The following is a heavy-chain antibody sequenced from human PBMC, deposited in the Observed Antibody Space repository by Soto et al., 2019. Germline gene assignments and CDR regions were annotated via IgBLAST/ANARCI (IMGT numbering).Heavy chain of an antibody. D-gene: IGHD4-17*01. V-gene: IGHV3-74*01. CDR1: GFTFSSYW. J-gene: IGHJ6*03. CDR3: ARVTTVTMFRFYYYYMDV. Sequence: EVQLVESGGGLVQPGGSLRLSCAASGFTFSSYWMHWVRQAPGKGLVWVSRINIDGSSTSYADSVKGRFTISRDNAKNTLYLQMNSLRAEDTAVYYCARVTTVTMFRFYYYYMDVWGKGTTVTVSS. CDR2: INIDGSST.